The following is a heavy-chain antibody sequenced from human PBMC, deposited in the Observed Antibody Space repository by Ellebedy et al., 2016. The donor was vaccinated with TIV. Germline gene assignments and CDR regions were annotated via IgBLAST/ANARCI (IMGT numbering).Heavy chain of an antibody. V-gene: IGHV1-69*13. CDR1: GGTFSSYA. J-gene: IGHJ4*02. CDR3: ATAYYGSGSYYAIVY. D-gene: IGHD3-10*01. CDR2: IIPIFGTA. Sequence: SVKVSXXASGGTFSSYAISWVRQAPGQGLEWMGGIIPIFGTANYAQKFQGRVTITADESTSTAYMELSSLRSEDTAVYYCATAYYGSGSYYAIVYWGQGTLVTVSS.